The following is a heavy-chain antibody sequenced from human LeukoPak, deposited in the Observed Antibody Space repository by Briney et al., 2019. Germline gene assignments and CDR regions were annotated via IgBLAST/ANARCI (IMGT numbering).Heavy chain of an antibody. V-gene: IGHV5-10-1*01. J-gene: IGHJ4*02. CDR1: GYIFTNYW. Sequence: GESLKISCKASGYIFTNYWISWVRQMPGKGLEWMGRIDPSDSYTNYSPSFQGHVTISVDKSISTAYLQWSSLKASDTAMYYCARRLQRHFDYWGQGTLVSVSS. D-gene: IGHD2-15*01. CDR3: ARRLQRHFDY. CDR2: IDPSDSYT.